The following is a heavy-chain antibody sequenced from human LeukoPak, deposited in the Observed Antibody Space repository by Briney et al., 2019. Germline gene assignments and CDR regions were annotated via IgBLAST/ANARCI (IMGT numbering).Heavy chain of an antibody. CDR3: ARKKDTRRAPPCSDP. V-gene: IGHV1-8*01. J-gene: IGHJ5*02. CDR2: MNPNSGNT. Sequence: ASVTVSCKASGYTFTSYDINWVRQATGQGLEWMGWMNPNSGNTGYAQKFQGRVTMTRNTSISTAYMELSRLRSDDTAVYYCARKKDTRRAPPCSDPGGKEPRVPV. CDR1: GYTFTSYD. D-gene: IGHD2-15*01.